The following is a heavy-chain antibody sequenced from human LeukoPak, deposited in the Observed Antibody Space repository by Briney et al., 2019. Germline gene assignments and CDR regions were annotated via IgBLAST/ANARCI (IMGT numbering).Heavy chain of an antibody. CDR1: GGSISSGDYY. CDR3: ARYHYYDSSGYTYYFDY. J-gene: IGHJ4*02. CDR2: IYYSGST. D-gene: IGHD3-22*01. V-gene: IGHV4-30-4*08. Sequence: PSQTLSLTCTVSGGSISSGDYYWSWIRQPPGKGLEWIGYIYYSGSTYYNPSLKSRVTISVDTSKNQFSLKLSSATAADTAVYYCARYHYYDSSGYTYYFDYWGQGTLVTVSS.